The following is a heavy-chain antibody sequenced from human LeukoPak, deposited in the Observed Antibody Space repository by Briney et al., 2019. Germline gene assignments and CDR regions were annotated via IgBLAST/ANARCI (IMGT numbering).Heavy chain of an antibody. CDR2: INSKSGGT. J-gene: IGHJ3*02. CDR3: ANSGGEEDDAFDI. V-gene: IGHV1-2*02. CDR1: GYTYTSYY. Sequence: ASVKVSCKASGYTYTSYYMHWVRQAPGHGLEWMGWINSKSGGTNYAQKFQGRVTMTRDTSITTAYMELSRLRSDDTAVYYCANSGGEEDDAFDIWGQGTMVTVSS. D-gene: IGHD2-15*01.